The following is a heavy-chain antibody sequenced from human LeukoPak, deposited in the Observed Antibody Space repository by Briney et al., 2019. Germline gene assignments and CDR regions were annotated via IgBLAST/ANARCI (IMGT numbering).Heavy chain of an antibody. CDR1: GYTFTGYY. V-gene: IGHV1-3*01. CDR3: ARGSDDYGSGSYYSY. D-gene: IGHD3-10*01. CDR2: INAGNGNT. Sequence: ASVKVSCKASGYTFTGYYMHWVRQAPGQGLEWMGWINAGNGNTKYSQKFQGRVTITRDTSASTAYMELSSLRSEDTAVYYCARGSDDYGSGSYYSYWGQGTLVTVSS. J-gene: IGHJ4*02.